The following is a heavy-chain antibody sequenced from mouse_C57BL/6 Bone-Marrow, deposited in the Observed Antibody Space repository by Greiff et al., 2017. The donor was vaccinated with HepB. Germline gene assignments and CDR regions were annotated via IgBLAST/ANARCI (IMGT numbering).Heavy chain of an antibody. CDR1: GYTFTSYW. CDR3: ARAGGSSWDFDY. V-gene: IGHV1-55*01. CDR2: IYPGSGST. D-gene: IGHD1-1*01. J-gene: IGHJ2*01. Sequence: VQLQQSGAELVKPGASVKMSCKASGYTFTSYWITWVKQRPGQGLEWIGDIYPGSGSTNYNEKFKSKATLTVDTSSSTAYMQLSSLTSEDSAVYYCARAGGSSWDFDYWGQGTTLTGSS.